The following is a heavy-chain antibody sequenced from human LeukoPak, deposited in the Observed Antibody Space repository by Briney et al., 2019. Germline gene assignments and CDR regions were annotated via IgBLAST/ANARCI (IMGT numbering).Heavy chain of an antibody. CDR3: AKDLGGSGSWYYFDY. CDR1: GFTFSSYA. D-gene: IGHD3-10*01. V-gene: IGHV3-23*01. Sequence: GGSLRLSCAASGFTFSSYAMSWVRQAPGKGLEWVSAISGSGGSTYYADSVKGRFTISRDNAKNSLYLQMNSLRAEDTALYYCAKDLGGSGSWYYFDYWGQGTLVTVSS. J-gene: IGHJ4*02. CDR2: ISGSGGST.